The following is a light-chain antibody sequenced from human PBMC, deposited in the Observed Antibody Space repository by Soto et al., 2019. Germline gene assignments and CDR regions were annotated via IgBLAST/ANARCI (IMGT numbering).Light chain of an antibody. J-gene: IGKJ5*01. V-gene: IGKV3-15*01. CDR3: QQYNNWPVT. CDR2: GAS. Sequence: IVMTHSPSTLSVSPEEMSTLSCRASQSVSSNLAWYQQKPGQAPRLLIYGASTRATGIPARFSGSGSGTEFTLTISSLQSEDFAVYYCQQYNNWPVTFGQGTRLEI. CDR1: QSVSSN.